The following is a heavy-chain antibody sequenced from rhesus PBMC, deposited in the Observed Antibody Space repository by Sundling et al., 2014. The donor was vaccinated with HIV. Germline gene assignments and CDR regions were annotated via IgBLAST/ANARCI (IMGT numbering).Heavy chain of an antibody. D-gene: IGHD3-3*01. CDR3: TKWTYGYGLDS. V-gene: IGHV3S42*01. J-gene: IGHJ6*01. CDR1: GFTFSTSG. CDR2: INSGGGTT. Sequence: EVQLVETGGGLVQPGGSLKLSCAASGFTFSTSGMSWVRQAPGKGLECVSVINSGGGTTFYADSVKGRFTISRDNSKNTLSLQMNSLRAEDTAVYYCTKWTYGYGLDSWGQGVVVTVSS.